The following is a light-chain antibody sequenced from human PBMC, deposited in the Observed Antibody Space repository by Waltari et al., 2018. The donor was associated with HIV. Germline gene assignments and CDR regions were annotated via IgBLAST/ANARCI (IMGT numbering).Light chain of an antibody. J-gene: IGLJ3*02. CDR2: PST. CDR1: SGPATSGSF. CDR3: LLYFSGFRPNWV. V-gene: IGLV7-43*01. Sequence: QTVVTQEPSLIVSPGGTVTLTCASSSGPATSGSFANWFQQKPGQPPKPLISPSTKSHSWTPARSSRSFLDDKAVRAVSGARPEDEADYYCLLYFSGFRPNWVFGGGTKLTVL.